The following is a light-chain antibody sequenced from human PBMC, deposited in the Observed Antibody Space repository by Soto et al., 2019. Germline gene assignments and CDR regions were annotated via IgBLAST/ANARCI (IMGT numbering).Light chain of an antibody. CDR2: GAS. CDR3: QQYDNFPRT. Sequence: EIVLTQSPGTLSLSPGERATLSCRASQSISSNYLAWHQQKPGQAPRLLIYGASNRATGVPDKFSGSGSGTDFTLTIDRLEPEDFAVYYCQQYDNFPRTFGPGNKVEFK. V-gene: IGKV3-20*01. J-gene: IGKJ1*01. CDR1: QSISSNY.